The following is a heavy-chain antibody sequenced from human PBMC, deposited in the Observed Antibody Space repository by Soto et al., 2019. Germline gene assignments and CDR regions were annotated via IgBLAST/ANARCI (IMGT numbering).Heavy chain of an antibody. J-gene: IGHJ4*02. CDR1: GFSLSTSGVS. Sequence: QITLKESGPTLVKPTQTLTLTCTFSGFSLSTSGVSVGWIRQPPGKALEWLALIYWDDDKRLSPSQKSRLTIPKDTSKNQVVLAMSDMDPVDTATYYCAHRYCSGGRCLTCGHWGQGTLVTVSS. V-gene: IGHV2-5*02. CDR3: AHRYCSGGRCLTCGH. CDR2: IYWDDDK. D-gene: IGHD2-15*01.